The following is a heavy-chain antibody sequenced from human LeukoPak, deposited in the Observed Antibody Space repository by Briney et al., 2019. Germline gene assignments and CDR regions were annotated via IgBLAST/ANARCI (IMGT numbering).Heavy chain of an antibody. V-gene: IGHV4-61*02. Sequence: SETLSLTCTVSGGSISSGSYYWSWIRQPAGKGLEWIGRIYTSGSTNYNPSLKSRVTISVDTSKNQFSLKLSSVTAADTAVYYCARETNTVTSTPFDYWGQGTLVTVSS. J-gene: IGHJ4*02. CDR2: IYTSGST. D-gene: IGHD4-17*01. CDR1: GGSISSGSYY. CDR3: ARETNTVTSTPFDY.